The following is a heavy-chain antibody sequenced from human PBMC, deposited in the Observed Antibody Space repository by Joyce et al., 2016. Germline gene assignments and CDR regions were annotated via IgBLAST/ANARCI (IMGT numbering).Heavy chain of an antibody. D-gene: IGHD3-9*01. V-gene: IGHV1-18*01. CDR2: ISAYNGNT. Sequence: QVQLVQSGGEVKKPGASVKVSCKASGYTFTNYGISWVRQAPGQGLEWMGWISAYNGNTKYAQKVQGRFTMTTDPSTSTAYMELRSLRSDDTAVYYCASDRRYYDILTGYNYWGQGTLVSVSS. CDR1: GYTFTNYG. J-gene: IGHJ4*02. CDR3: ASDRRYYDILTGYNY.